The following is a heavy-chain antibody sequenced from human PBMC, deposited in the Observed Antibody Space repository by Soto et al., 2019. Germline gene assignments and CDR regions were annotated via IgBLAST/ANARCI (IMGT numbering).Heavy chain of an antibody. CDR2: ISAYNGNT. Sequence: ASVKVSCKASGYTFTSYGISWVRQAPGQGLEWMGWISAYNGNTNYAQKLQGRVTMTTDTSTSTAYMELRSLRPDDTAVYYCARDVAGIAAAGYPPDNAFDYWGEGTLVTVSS. V-gene: IGHV1-18*01. J-gene: IGHJ4*02. CDR1: GYTFTSYG. D-gene: IGHD6-13*01. CDR3: ARDVAGIAAAGYPPDNAFDY.